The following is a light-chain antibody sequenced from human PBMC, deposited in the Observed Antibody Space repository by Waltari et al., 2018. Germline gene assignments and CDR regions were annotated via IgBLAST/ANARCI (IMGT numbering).Light chain of an antibody. CDR2: DTS. J-gene: IGKJ4*01. CDR3: QQRSNWPLT. Sequence: DTVLTQSPAILSLSPGERATLSCRASQSVRNFLDWYQQKPGQAPRLLIYDTSNRATGIPARFSGSGSGTDFTLTISSLEPEDFAVYYCQQRSNWPLTFGGGTKVEIK. CDR1: QSVRNF. V-gene: IGKV3-11*01.